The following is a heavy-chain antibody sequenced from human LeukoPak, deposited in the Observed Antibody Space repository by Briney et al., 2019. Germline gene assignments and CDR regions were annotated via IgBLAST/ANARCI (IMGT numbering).Heavy chain of an antibody. CDR1: GYTLTKLS. D-gene: IGHD2-2*01. Sequence: ASGKVSCKVSGYTLTKLSMHWGRQAPGKGLEGRGGLNPEDGETIYAQKFQGRVTMTEDTSTDTAYMELSSLRSEDTAVYYCATESHQLGGYYYYGMDVWGQGTTVTVSS. V-gene: IGHV1-24*01. CDR2: LNPEDGET. J-gene: IGHJ6*02. CDR3: ATESHQLGGYYYYGMDV.